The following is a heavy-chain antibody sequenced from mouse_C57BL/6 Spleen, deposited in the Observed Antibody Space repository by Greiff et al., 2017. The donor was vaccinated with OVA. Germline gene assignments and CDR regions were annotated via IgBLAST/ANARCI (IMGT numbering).Heavy chain of an antibody. J-gene: IGHJ3*01. Sequence: VQLQQSGTELVKPGASVRLSCRASGYTFTSHWMHWMKQRPGQGLEWIGNINPSDGGTNYNEKFKSKATLTVDKSSSTAYMQLSSLTSEDSAVYFCTRVFRTGEAWFPYWGQGTLVTVSA. CDR3: TRVFRTGEAWFPY. CDR2: INPSDGGT. V-gene: IGHV1-53*01. CDR1: GYTFTSHW.